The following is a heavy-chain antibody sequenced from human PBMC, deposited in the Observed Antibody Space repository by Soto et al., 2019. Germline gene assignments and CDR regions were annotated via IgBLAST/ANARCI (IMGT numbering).Heavy chain of an antibody. V-gene: IGHV3-48*02. Sequence: PGGSLRLSCEASGFSFGSYSMNWVRQAPGKGLEWVSFISGRGTTTYYADSVKGRFTVSRDNAKNSLSLEVNSLRDEDTAVYYCARMGYCSSATWKYYFYYYGMDVCGQGKTVTVAS. CDR3: ARMGYCSSATWKYYFYYYGMDV. CDR1: GFSFGSYS. CDR2: ISGRGTTT. J-gene: IGHJ6*02. D-gene: IGHD2-2*01.